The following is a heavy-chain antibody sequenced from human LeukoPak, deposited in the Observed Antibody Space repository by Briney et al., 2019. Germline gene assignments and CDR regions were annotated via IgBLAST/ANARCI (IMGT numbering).Heavy chain of an antibody. CDR3: ARDGGSSYYYHDY. J-gene: IGHJ4*02. V-gene: IGHV7-4-1*02. CDR2: INTNTGNP. Sequence: INTNTGNPTYAQGFTGRFVFSLDTSVSTAYLQISSLKAEDTAVYYCARDGGSSYYYHDYWGQGTLVTVSS. D-gene: IGHD3-22*01.